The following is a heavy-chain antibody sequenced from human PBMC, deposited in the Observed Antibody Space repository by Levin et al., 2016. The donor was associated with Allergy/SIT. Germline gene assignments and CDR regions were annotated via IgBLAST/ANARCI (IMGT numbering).Heavy chain of an antibody. CDR1: GYTFTSYG. D-gene: IGHD4-23*01. CDR2: ISGYNDNT. Sequence: ASVKVSCKASGYTFTSYGINWVRQAPGQGLEWMGWISGYNDNTNYGQKFQGRVTMTTDTSTSTAYMELRSLRANDTAVYYCARAMTTVVTLPISPPVYWYFDLWGRGTLVTVSP. J-gene: IGHJ2*01. CDR3: ARAMTTVVTLPISPPVYWYFDL. V-gene: IGHV1-18*01.